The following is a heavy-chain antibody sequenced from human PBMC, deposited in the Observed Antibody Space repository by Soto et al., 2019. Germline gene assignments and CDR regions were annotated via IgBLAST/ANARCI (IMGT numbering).Heavy chain of an antibody. Sequence: QVQLVQSGAEVKKPGASVKVSCKASGYTFTSYGISWVRQAPGQGLERMGWISAYNGNTNYAQKLHGRVTMTTDTSTSTAYMELRSMRSDDTAVYYCARLRFLEWLLLDPNYYYDYDMDVWGQGTTVTVSS. J-gene: IGHJ6*02. CDR1: GYTFTSYG. CDR2: ISAYNGNT. D-gene: IGHD3-3*01. CDR3: ARLRFLEWLLLDPNYYYDYDMDV. V-gene: IGHV1-18*01.